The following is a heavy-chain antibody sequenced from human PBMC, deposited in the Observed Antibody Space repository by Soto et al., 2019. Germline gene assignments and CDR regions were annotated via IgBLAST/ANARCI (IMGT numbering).Heavy chain of an antibody. CDR3: ARGSLSRDGYRPQVIDY. D-gene: IGHD5-12*01. CDR2: IIPIFGTA. J-gene: IGHJ4*02. CDR1: GGTFSSYA. V-gene: IGHV1-69*13. Sequence: SVEVSGQASGGTFSSYAISWVRQAPGQGLEWMGGIIPIFGTANYAQKFQGRVTITADESTSTAYMELSSLRSEDTAVYYCARGSLSRDGYRPQVIDYWGQGTLVTVSS.